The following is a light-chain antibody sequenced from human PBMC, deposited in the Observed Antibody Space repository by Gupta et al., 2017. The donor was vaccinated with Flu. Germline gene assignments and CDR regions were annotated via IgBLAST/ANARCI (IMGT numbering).Light chain of an antibody. CDR2: DDS. V-gene: IGLV3-21*03. CDR3: QAWDTTGDHWV. J-gene: IGLJ3*02. Sequence: GKTATLTCGGDNIGSKSVDWYQQKPGQAPLLFVYDDSDRPSGIPERFSGSNSGNTATLTISGVDAGDEAVYFCQAWDTTGDHWVFGGGTTLTVL. CDR1: NIGSKS.